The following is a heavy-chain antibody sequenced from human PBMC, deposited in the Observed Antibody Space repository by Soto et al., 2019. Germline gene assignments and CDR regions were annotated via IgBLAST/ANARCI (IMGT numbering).Heavy chain of an antibody. CDR2: IYYSGST. Sequence: SETLSLTCTVSGGSISSGGYYWSWIRQHPGKGLEWIGYIYYSGSTYYNPSLKSRVTISVDTSKNQFSLKLSSVTAADTAVYYCARAWGGAGGAFDIWGQGTMVTVSS. CDR1: GGSISSGGYY. J-gene: IGHJ3*02. D-gene: IGHD3-10*01. CDR3: ARAWGGAGGAFDI. V-gene: IGHV4-31*03.